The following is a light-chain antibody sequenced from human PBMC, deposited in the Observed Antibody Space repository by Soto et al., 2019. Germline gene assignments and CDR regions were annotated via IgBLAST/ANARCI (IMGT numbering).Light chain of an antibody. Sequence: EIVMTQSPATLPVSPGETATLSCRASQSVSSNLVWYQQKPGQAPRLLIYGASTRATGVPARFSGSRSGTEFTLTISSLQPEDFATYYCQHYNSYSEAFGQGTKVELK. CDR2: GAS. CDR3: QHYNSYSEA. V-gene: IGKV3-15*01. CDR1: QSVSSN. J-gene: IGKJ1*01.